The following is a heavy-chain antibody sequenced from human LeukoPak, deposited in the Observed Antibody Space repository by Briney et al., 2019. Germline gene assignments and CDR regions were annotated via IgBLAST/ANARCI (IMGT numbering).Heavy chain of an antibody. CDR3: ARDRPMVRDGTYYYYYMDV. D-gene: IGHD3-10*01. CDR2: ISAYNGNT. J-gene: IGHJ6*03. CDR1: GYTFTSYG. V-gene: IGHV1-18*01. Sequence: ASVKVSCKASGYTFTSYGISWVRQAPGQGLEWMGWISAYNGNTNYAQKFQGRVTMTRDTSISTAYMELSRLRSDDTAVFYCARDRPMVRDGTYYYYYMDVWGKGTTVTISS.